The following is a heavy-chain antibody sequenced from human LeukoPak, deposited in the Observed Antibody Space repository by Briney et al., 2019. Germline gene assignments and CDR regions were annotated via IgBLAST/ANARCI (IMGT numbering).Heavy chain of an antibody. CDR2: ISWNSGSI. D-gene: IGHD2-21*01. Sequence: GGSLRLSCAASGFTFDDYAMHWVRQAPGKGLEWVSGISWNSGSIGYADSVKGRFTISRDNAKNSLYLQMNSLRAEDTAVYYCARDLVVVGIFDYWGQGTLVTVSS. CDR3: ARDLVVVGIFDY. CDR1: GFTFDDYA. J-gene: IGHJ4*02. V-gene: IGHV3-9*01.